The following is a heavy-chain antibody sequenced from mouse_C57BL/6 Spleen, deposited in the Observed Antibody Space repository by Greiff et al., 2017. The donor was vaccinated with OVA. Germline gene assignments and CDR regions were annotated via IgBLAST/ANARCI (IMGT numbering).Heavy chain of an antibody. CDR3: ARDGPFAY. CDR1: GYTFTSYW. Sequence: VQLQQPGAELLRPGSSVKLSCKASGYTFTSYWMDWVKQRPGQGLEWIGNIYPSDSETHYNQKFKDKATLTVDKSSSTAYMQLSSLTSEDSAVYYCARDGPFAYWGQGTLVTVSA. CDR2: IYPSDSET. J-gene: IGHJ3*01. V-gene: IGHV1-61*01.